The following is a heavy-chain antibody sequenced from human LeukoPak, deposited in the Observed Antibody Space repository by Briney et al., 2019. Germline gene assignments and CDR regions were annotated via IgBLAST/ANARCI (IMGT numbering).Heavy chain of an antibody. CDR2: INHSGST. D-gene: IGHD3-16*01. CDR1: GGSFSGYY. V-gene: IGHV4-34*01. J-gene: IGHJ5*02. Sequence: SETLSLTCAVYGGSFSGYYWSWIRQPPGKGLEWIGEINHSGSTNYNPSLKSRVTISVDTSKNQFSLKLSSVTAADTAVYYCARERLRFVWFDPWGQGTLVTVSS. CDR3: ARERLRFVWFDP.